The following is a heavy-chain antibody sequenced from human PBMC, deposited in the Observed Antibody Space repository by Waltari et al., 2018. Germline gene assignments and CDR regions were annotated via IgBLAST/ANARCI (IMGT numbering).Heavy chain of an antibody. D-gene: IGHD7-27*01. V-gene: IGHV3-23*01. Sequence: EVQLLESGGGLVQPGGSLRLSCAVPGFTFSTYVMNWVRQAPGKGLEWVSSISDAGGIINYADSVKGRFIISRDNSKNTLYLQMNSLRADDTAVYYCARGSGVDSWGQGTLVTISS. CDR1: GFTFSTYV. CDR3: ARGSGVDS. J-gene: IGHJ4*02. CDR2: ISDAGGII.